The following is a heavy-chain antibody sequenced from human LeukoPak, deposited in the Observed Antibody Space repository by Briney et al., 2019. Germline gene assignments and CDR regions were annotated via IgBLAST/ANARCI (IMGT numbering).Heavy chain of an antibody. J-gene: IGHJ5*02. V-gene: IGHV4-34*01. CDR2: INHSGST. Sequence: PSETLSLTCAVYGRSFSGYYWSWIRQPPGKGLEWIGEINHSGSTNYNPSLKSRVTISVDTSKNQFSLKLSSVTAADTAVYYCARGVLGDFWSGYYSGNWFDPWGQGTLVTVSS. CDR1: GRSFSGYY. D-gene: IGHD3-3*01. CDR3: ARGVLGDFWSGYYSGNWFDP.